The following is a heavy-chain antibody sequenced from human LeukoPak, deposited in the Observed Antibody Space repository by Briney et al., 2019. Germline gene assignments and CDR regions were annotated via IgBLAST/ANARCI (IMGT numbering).Heavy chain of an antibody. J-gene: IGHJ4*02. V-gene: IGHV4-39*07. CDR3: ARDLASCAGDCYSDGFDY. CDR2: IYHGGST. D-gene: IGHD2-21*02. Sequence: PSETLSLICTVSGGSISSSSYYWGWIRQPPGKGLEWIGSIYHGGSTYYNPSLRSRVIVSVDTSKNHFSLKMSSVTAADTAVYYCARDLASCAGDCYSDGFDYWGQGTLITVSS. CDR1: GGSISSSSYY.